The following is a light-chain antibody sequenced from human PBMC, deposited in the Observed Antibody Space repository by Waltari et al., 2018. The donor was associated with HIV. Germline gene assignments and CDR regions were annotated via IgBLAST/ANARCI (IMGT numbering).Light chain of an antibody. CDR2: EVK. Sequence: HSALTQPASVSGSPGQSITISCTGTSSNVGPYNLFSWYQQHPGKAPKLLIYEVKRRPSGLSDRFSGSKSGNTASLTVSGLQAEDEAIYYCCSYAGSDTLVFGGGTSLTIL. CDR1: SSNVGPYNL. V-gene: IGLV2-23*02. CDR3: CSYAGSDTLV. J-gene: IGLJ3*02.